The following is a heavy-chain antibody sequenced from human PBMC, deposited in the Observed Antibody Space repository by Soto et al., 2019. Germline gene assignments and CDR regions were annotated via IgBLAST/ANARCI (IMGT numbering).Heavy chain of an antibody. J-gene: IGHJ4*02. CDR3: ASSRNVDTAILDY. CDR1: GGSISSSNW. D-gene: IGHD5-18*01. CDR2: IYHSGST. V-gene: IGHV4-4*02. Sequence: SETLSLTCAVSGGSISSSNWWSWVRQPPGKGLEWIGEIYHSGSTNYNPSLKSRVTISVDKSKNQFSLKLSSVTAADTAVYYCASSRNVDTAILDYWGQGTLVTVSS.